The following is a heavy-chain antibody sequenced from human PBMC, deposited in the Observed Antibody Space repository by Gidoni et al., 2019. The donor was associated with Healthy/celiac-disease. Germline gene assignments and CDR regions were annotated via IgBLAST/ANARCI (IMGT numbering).Heavy chain of an antibody. V-gene: IGHV1-69*04. CDR3: ARENPPANWGSGYFDY. CDR2: IIPILGIA. J-gene: IGHJ4*02. Sequence: QVQLVHSGAEVKKPGSSVTVSGKASGGTFSSYTISWVRQAPGQGLEWMGRIIPILGIANYAQKFQGRVTITADKSTSTAYMELSSLRSEDTAVYYCARENPPANWGSGYFDYWGQGTLVTVSS. D-gene: IGHD7-27*01. CDR1: GGTFSSYT.